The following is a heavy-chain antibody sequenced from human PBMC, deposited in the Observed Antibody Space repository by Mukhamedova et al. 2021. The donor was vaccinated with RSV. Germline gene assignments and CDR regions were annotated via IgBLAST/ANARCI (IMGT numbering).Heavy chain of an antibody. J-gene: IGHJ4*02. V-gene: IGHV3-72*01. Sequence: KVDSYTTQYAASVKGRFISSRDDSKNSPYLQMNSLRTEDTAVYYCARASKWGFDYWGQGTLVTVSS. D-gene: IGHD7-27*01. CDR2: KVDSYTT. CDR3: ARASKWGFDY.